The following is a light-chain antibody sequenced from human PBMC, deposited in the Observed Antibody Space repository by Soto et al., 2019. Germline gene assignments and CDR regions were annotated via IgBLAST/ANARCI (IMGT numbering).Light chain of an antibody. V-gene: IGKV1-5*01. CDR2: DAS. CDR1: QTINSW. J-gene: IGKJ2*01. Sequence: DIQMTQSPSTLSASVGDRVTITCRASQTINSWLAWYQQKPGKAPKVLIFDASSLKTGVPSRFSGSGSGTEFTLTISNLHPDDIATYYCPQYNSYPYTCGQGTKLEIK. CDR3: PQYNSYPYT.